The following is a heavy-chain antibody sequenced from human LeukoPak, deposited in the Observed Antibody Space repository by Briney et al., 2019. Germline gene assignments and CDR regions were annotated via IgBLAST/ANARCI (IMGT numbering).Heavy chain of an antibody. Sequence: GGSLRLSCTASGFTFSGYSMNWIRQAPGKGLEWVSSFGTRSTSVYHAGSVKGRFAISRDNAKNSLYLQMNSLRVEDTAVYYCVKTAREADYWGHGTLVTVSS. CDR2: FGTRSTSV. CDR1: GFTFSGYS. CDR3: VKTAREADY. D-gene: IGHD5-24*01. J-gene: IGHJ4*01. V-gene: IGHV3-21*04.